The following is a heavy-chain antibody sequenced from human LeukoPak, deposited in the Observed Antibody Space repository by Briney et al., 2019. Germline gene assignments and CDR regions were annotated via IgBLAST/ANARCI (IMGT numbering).Heavy chain of an antibody. CDR1: GFTFSTYG. V-gene: IGHV3-33*01. Sequence: GGSLRLSCEASGFTFSTYGMHWVRQAPGKGLEWVAVIWYDGSNKYYADSVKGRFTISRDNSKNTLFLQMNSLRAEDTAVYYCTRGNYDSSGTFDYWGQGNLVTVSS. J-gene: IGHJ4*02. CDR3: TRGNYDSSGTFDY. D-gene: IGHD3-22*01. CDR2: IWYDGSNK.